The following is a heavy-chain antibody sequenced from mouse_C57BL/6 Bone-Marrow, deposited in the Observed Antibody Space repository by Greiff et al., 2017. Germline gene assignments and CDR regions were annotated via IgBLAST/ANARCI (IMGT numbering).Heavy chain of an antibody. CDR2: INPNNGGT. CDR1: GYTFTDYY. Sequence: EVQLQQSGPELVKPGASVKISCKASGYTFTDYYMNWVKQSHGKSLEWIGDINPNNGGTSYNQKFKGKATLTVDKSSSTAYMELRSLTSEDSAVYYCARDYDNLYYAMDYWGQGTSVTVSS. V-gene: IGHV1-26*01. J-gene: IGHJ4*01. CDR3: ARDYDNLYYAMDY. D-gene: IGHD2-1*01.